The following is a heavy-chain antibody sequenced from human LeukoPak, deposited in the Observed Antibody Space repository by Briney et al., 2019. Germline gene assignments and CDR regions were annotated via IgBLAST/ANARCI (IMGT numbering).Heavy chain of an antibody. Sequence: ASVKVSCKASGYTFTGYYMHWVRQAPGQGLEWMGWINPNSGGTNYAQKFQGRVTMTRDTSFSTAYMELSRLRSDDTAVYYCARVSGSPSRYYYGMDVWGQGTTVTVSS. J-gene: IGHJ6*02. V-gene: IGHV1-2*02. CDR3: ARVSGSPSRYYYGMDV. D-gene: IGHD1-26*01. CDR1: GYTFTGYY. CDR2: INPNSGGT.